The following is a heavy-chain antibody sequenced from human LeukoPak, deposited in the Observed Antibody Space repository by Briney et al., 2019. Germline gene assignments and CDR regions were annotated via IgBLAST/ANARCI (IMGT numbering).Heavy chain of an antibody. CDR3: TITPQTGDVDY. CDR1: GFTFSNAW. Sequence: GGSLRLSCAASGFTFSNAWMSWVRQAPGKGLEWVGRIKSKTDGGTTDYAAPVKGRFTISRDDSKSTLYLQMNSLKTEDTAVYYCTITPQTGDVDYWGQGTLVTVSS. CDR2: IKSKTDGGTT. J-gene: IGHJ4*02. D-gene: IGHD7-27*01. V-gene: IGHV3-15*01.